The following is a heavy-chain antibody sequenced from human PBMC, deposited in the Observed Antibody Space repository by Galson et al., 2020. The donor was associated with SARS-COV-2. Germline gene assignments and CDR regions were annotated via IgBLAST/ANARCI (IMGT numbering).Heavy chain of an antibody. CDR2: IYYSGST. V-gene: IGHV4-59*01. Sequence: SETLSLTCTVSGGSISSYYWSWIRQPPGKGLEWIGYIYYSGSTNYNPSLKSRVTISVDTSKNQFSLKLSSVTAADTAVYYCARESSDDDFWSGYYTGGYFYYMDVWGKGTTVTVSS. CDR3: ARESSDDDFWSGYYTGGYFYYMDV. CDR1: GGSISSYY. J-gene: IGHJ6*03. D-gene: IGHD3-3*01.